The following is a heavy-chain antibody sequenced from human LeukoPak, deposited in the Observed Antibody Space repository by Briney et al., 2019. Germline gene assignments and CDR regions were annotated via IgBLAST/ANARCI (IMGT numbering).Heavy chain of an antibody. D-gene: IGHD3-10*02. J-gene: IGHJ6*04. Sequence: GGSLRLSCEASGFTFGTFWMSWVRQAPGKGLEWVANIKQGGSEKNYVDSVKGRFTIARDDAKNSLYLQMNSLRAEDTAVYYCAELGITMIGGVWGKGTTVTISS. CDR2: IKQGGSEK. CDR1: GFTFGTFW. V-gene: IGHV3-7*01. CDR3: AELGITMIGGV.